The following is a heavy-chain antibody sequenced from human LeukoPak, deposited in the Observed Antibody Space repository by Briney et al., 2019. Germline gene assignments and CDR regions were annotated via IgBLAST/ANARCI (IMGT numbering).Heavy chain of an antibody. Sequence: SETLSLTCAVYGGSFSGYYWSWIRQPPGKGLEWIGKINHSGSTNYNPSLKSRVTISVDTSKNQFSLKLSSVTAADTAVYYCARSPPRRIVLLLYAGLSWFDPWGQGTLVTVSS. V-gene: IGHV4-34*01. CDR1: GGSFSGYY. D-gene: IGHD2-8*01. CDR3: ARSPPRRIVLLLYAGLSWFDP. J-gene: IGHJ5*02. CDR2: INHSGST.